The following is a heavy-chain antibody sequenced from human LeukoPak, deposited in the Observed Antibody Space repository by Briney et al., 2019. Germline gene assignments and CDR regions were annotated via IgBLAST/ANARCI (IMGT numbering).Heavy chain of an antibody. CDR2: FDPEDGET. CDR1: GYTLTELS. Sequence: GASVKVSCKVSGYTLTELSMHWVRQAPGKGLEWMGGFDPEDGETIYAQKFQGRVTITADKSTSTAYMELSSLRSEDTAVYYCASRYDQPWGQGTLVTVSS. D-gene: IGHD2-2*01. J-gene: IGHJ5*02. V-gene: IGHV1-24*01. CDR3: ASRYDQP.